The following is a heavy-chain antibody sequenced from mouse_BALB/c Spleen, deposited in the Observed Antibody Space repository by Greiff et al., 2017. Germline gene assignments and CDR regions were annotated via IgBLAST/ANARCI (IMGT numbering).Heavy chain of an antibody. Sequence: VQLQQSGAELVKPGASVKLSCTASGFNIKDTYMHWVKQRPEQGLEWIGRIDPANGNTKYDPKFQGKATITADTSSNTAYLQLSSLTSEDTAVYYCARIYDYDADYYAMDYWGQGTSVTVAS. CDR3: ARIYDYDADYYAMDY. D-gene: IGHD2-4*01. CDR1: GFNIKDTY. CDR2: IDPANGNT. J-gene: IGHJ4*01. V-gene: IGHV14-3*02.